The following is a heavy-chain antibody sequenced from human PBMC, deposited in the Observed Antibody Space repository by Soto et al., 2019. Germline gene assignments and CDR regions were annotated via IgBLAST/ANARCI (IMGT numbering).Heavy chain of an antibody. CDR1: GFTFSSYA. J-gene: IGHJ4*02. CDR3: AKYSAQGSDYYDSSGDYYFDY. D-gene: IGHD3-22*01. V-gene: IGHV3-23*01. Sequence: PGGSLRLSCAASGFTFSSYAMSWVRQAPGRGLEWVSAISGSGGSTYYADSVKGRFTISRDNSKNTLYLQMNSLRAEDTAVYYCAKYSAQGSDYYDSSGDYYFDYWGQGTLVTVSS. CDR2: ISGSGGST.